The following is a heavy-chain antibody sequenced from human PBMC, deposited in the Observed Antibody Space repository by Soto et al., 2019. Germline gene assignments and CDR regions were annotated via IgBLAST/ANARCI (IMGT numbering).Heavy chain of an antibody. Sequence: SETLSLTCTVSGGSISSDYWSWIRQPPGKGLEWIGYTHYSGSTKYNPSLKSRVTISVDTSENNISLKLRSVTAADTAVYYCARDRQYRDEISDYYIKYFDNWGQGTLVTVSS. CDR1: GGSISSDY. D-gene: IGHD4-17*01. V-gene: IGHV4-59*01. CDR2: THYSGST. J-gene: IGHJ4*02. CDR3: ARDRQYRDEISDYYIKYFDN.